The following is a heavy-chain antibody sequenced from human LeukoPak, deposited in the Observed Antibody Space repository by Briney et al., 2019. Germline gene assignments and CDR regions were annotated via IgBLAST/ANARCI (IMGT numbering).Heavy chain of an antibody. CDR1: GFTFSSYA. Sequence: GRSLRLSCAASGFTFSSYAMHWVRQAPGKGLEWVSYISTSSSTIYYADSVKGRFTISRDNARNSLYLQMNSLRAEDTAVYYCAKGYGDYDYWGQGTLVTVSS. V-gene: IGHV3-48*04. CDR3: AKGYGDYDY. CDR2: ISTSSSTI. J-gene: IGHJ4*02. D-gene: IGHD4-17*01.